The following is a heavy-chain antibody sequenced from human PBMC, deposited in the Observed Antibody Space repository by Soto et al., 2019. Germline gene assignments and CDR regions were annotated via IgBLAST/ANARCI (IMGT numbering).Heavy chain of an antibody. D-gene: IGHD2-2*01. Sequence: GESLKISCKGSGYSFTNYWIGWVRQMPGKGLEWMGIIYPGDSDTTYSPSFQGQVTISVDKSISTAYLQWSSLKASDTAMYYCARPGFCSRTVCSDLDYWGQGTQVTVSS. CDR1: GYSFTNYW. V-gene: IGHV5-51*01. CDR2: IYPGDSDT. J-gene: IGHJ4*02. CDR3: ARPGFCSRTVCSDLDY.